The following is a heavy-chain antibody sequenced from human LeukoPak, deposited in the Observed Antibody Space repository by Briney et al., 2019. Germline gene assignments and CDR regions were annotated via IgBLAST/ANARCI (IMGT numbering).Heavy chain of an antibody. D-gene: IGHD6-19*01. Sequence: PGGSLRLSCAASGFTFSSYAMSWVRQAPGKGLEWVSAISGSGGSTYYADSVKGRFTISRDNSKNTLYLQMDSLRAEDTAVYYCAKVRVAGHDAFDIWGQGTMVTVSS. CDR3: AKVRVAGHDAFDI. CDR2: ISGSGGST. CDR1: GFTFSSYA. V-gene: IGHV3-23*01. J-gene: IGHJ3*02.